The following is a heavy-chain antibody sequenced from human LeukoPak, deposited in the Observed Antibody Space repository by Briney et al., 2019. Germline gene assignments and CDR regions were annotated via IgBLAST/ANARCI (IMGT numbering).Heavy chain of an antibody. CDR1: GFTFSSYA. D-gene: IGHD6-19*01. CDR2: IGSTSNYM. CDR3: ARVVAVAGTSLNYFDY. Sequence: GGSLRLSCAASGFTFSSYAMSWVRQAPGKGLEWVSSIGSTSNYMYYADSVEGRFTISRDNAKNSLYLQMNSLRAEDTAVYYCARVVAVAGTSLNYFDYWGQGTLVTVSS. J-gene: IGHJ4*02. V-gene: IGHV3-21*04.